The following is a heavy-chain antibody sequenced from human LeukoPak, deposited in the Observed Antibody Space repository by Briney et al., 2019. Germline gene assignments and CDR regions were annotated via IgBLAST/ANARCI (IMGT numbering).Heavy chain of an antibody. J-gene: IGHJ4*02. CDR2: ISYDGSNK. Sequence: GGSLRLSCAASGFTFSSYGMHWVRQAPGKGLEWVAVISYDGSNKYYADSVKGRFTISRDNSKNTLYLQMNSLRAEDTAVYYCAKLYSSADWGQGTLVTVSS. D-gene: IGHD6-19*01. CDR1: GFTFSSYG. CDR3: AKLYSSAD. V-gene: IGHV3-30*18.